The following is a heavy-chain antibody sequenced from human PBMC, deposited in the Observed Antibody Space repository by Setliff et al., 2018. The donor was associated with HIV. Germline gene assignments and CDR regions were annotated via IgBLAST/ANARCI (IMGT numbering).Heavy chain of an antibody. V-gene: IGHV3-48*03. D-gene: IGHD3-16*01. CDR3: ARDEPTGGIDY. CDR1: GFTFSNFD. J-gene: IGHJ4*02. CDR2: ISSSDNKI. Sequence: GGSLRLSCAASGFTFSNFDMNWVRQAPGKGLQWVSYISSSDNKIYYADSVKGRFAISRDNAKNSLFLQMNSLRAEDTAAYYCARDEPTGGIDYWGQGTLVTVS.